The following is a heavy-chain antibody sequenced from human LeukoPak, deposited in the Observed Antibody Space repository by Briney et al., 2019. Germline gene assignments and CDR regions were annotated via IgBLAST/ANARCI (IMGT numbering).Heavy chain of an antibody. D-gene: IGHD5-12*01. J-gene: IGHJ4*02. CDR1: GFTFSDHY. Sequence: KTGGSLRLSCAASGFTFSDHYMTWIRQAPGKGLEWLSYISRSSSYTKYADSVKGRFTISRDNAKNSLYLQMNSLRADDTAVYYCAREGSGYDDRLFDYWGPGTLVTVSS. V-gene: IGHV3-11*05. CDR2: ISRSSSYT. CDR3: AREGSGYDDRLFDY.